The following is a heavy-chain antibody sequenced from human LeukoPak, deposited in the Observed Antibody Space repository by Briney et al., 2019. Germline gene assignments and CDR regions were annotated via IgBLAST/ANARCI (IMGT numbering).Heavy chain of an antibody. CDR1: GYTFTSYG. D-gene: IGHD3-22*01. CDR2: ISAYNGNT. V-gene: IGHV1-18*01. CDR3: ARHLSRYDSSIFAFDI. Sequence: HGASVKVSCKASGYTFTSYGISWVRQAPGQGLEWMGWISAYNGNTNYAQKLQGRVTMTTDTSTSTAYMELRSLRSDDTAVYYCARHLSRYDSSIFAFDIWGQGTMVTVSS. J-gene: IGHJ3*02.